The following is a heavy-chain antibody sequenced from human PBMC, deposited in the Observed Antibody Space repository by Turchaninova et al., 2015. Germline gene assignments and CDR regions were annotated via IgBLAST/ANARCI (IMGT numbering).Heavy chain of an antibody. CDR3: AHRPMGGAFDI. Sequence: QITLKESGPTLVKPTQTLTLTCTFSGFSLNTYGVGVGWIRQPPGKALEWLAIIYWDDDKPYSPSLKSRLTISKDTSTNQVVRTMTNMDPVDTATYYGAHRPMGGAFDIWGQGTMVTVSS. J-gene: IGHJ3*02. CDR2: IYWDDDK. CDR1: GFSLNTYGVG. V-gene: IGHV2-5*02. D-gene: IGHD3-10*01.